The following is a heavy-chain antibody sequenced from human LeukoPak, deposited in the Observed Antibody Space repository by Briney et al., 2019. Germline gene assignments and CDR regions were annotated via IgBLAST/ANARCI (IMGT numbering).Heavy chain of an antibody. V-gene: IGHV3-15*01. CDR2: IKSTRDGGTS. CDR3: TTAIFGVVIDY. J-gene: IGHJ4*02. Sequence: GGSLRLSCVGSGFSFNNAWVTWVRQAPGKGLEWVGRIKSTRDGGTSNCAEPVKGRFTISRDDSKNTVFLQMNSLKTEGTAVYYCTTAIFGVVIDYWGQGTLVTVSS. D-gene: IGHD3-3*01. CDR1: GFSFNNAW.